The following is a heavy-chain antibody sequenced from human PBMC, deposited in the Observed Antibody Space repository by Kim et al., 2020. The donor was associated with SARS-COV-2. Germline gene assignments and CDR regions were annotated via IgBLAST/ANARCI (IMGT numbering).Heavy chain of an antibody. V-gene: IGHV1-8*01. CDR3: ATILTGQRWFDP. CDR1: GYTFTSYD. J-gene: IGHJ5*02. Sequence: VKVSCKASGYTFTSYDINWVRQATGQGLEWMGWMNPNSGNTGYAQKFQGRVTMTRNTSISTAYMELSSLRSEDTAVYYCATILTGQRWFDPWGQGTLVTVSS. CDR2: MNPNSGNT. D-gene: IGHD3-9*01.